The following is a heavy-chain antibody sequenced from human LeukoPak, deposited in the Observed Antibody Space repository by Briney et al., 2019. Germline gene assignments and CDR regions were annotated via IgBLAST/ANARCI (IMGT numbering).Heavy chain of an antibody. D-gene: IGHD2-8*02. CDR3: ARVACTGVRYLAYNFYGMDV. Sequence: GGSLRLSCAASGFTFSSYEMNWVRQAPGKGLEWVSYISSSGSTIYYADSVKGRFTISRDNAKNSLYLQMNSLRAEDTAVYYCARVACTGVRYLAYNFYGMDVWGQGTTVTVSS. CDR2: ISSSGSTI. V-gene: IGHV3-48*03. CDR1: GFTFSSYE. J-gene: IGHJ6*02.